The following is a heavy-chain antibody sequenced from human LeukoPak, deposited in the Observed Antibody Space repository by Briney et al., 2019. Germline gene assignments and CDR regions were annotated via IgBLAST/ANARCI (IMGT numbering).Heavy chain of an antibody. CDR3: AKDFLGYYGSGSYYVQRFFDY. CDR2: ISGSASST. J-gene: IGHJ4*02. D-gene: IGHD3-10*01. CDR1: GFTFSNYA. Sequence: PGGSLRLSCAASGFTFSNYAMSWVRQAPGKGLEWVSAISGSASSTYYADSVKGRFTISRDNSKNTLYLQMNSLRAEDTAVYYCAKDFLGYYGSGSYYVQRFFDYWGQGTLVTVSS. V-gene: IGHV3-23*01.